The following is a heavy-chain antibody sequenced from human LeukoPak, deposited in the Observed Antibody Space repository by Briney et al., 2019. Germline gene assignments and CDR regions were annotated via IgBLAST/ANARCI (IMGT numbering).Heavy chain of an antibody. Sequence: PSETLSLTCTVSGGSISSYYWSWIRQPPGKGLEWIGYIYYSGTTNYNPSLKSRVTISVDTSKNQFSLKLSSVTAADTAVYYCARAIDRPYYYYGMDVWGQGTTVTVSS. J-gene: IGHJ6*02. D-gene: IGHD2-2*01. V-gene: IGHV4-59*08. CDR1: GGSISSYY. CDR3: ARAIDRPYYYYGMDV. CDR2: IYYSGTT.